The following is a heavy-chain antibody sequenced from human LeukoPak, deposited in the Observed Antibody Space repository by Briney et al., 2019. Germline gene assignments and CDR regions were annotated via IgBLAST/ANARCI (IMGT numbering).Heavy chain of an antibody. Sequence: SETLSLTCTVSGGSISSGDYYWSWIRQPPGKGLEWIGYIYYSGSTYYNPSLKSRVTISVDTSKNQFSLKLSSVTAADTAVYYCARRCSSTSCTFDYWGQGTLVTVSS. CDR1: GGSISSGDYY. J-gene: IGHJ4*02. V-gene: IGHV4-30-4*08. D-gene: IGHD2-2*01. CDR3: ARRCSSTSCTFDY. CDR2: IYYSGST.